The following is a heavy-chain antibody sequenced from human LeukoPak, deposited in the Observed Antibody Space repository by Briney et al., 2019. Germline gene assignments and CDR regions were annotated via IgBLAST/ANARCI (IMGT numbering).Heavy chain of an antibody. CDR2: IKQDGREK. Sequence: GGPLRLSCAASRFTFRTYWMSWGGRAPGKGLGGVGNIKQDGREKYYVDSVNGRFTISRDNAKNSLYLQMNSLRAEDTAVYYCAREADDGVYYFDYWGQGALVTVSS. J-gene: IGHJ4*02. D-gene: IGHD5-24*01. V-gene: IGHV3-7*01. CDR1: RFTFRTYW. CDR3: AREADDGVYYFDY.